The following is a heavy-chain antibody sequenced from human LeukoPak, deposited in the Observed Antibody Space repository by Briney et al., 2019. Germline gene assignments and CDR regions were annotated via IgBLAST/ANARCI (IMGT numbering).Heavy chain of an antibody. CDR3: ARVPLPVGTMDP. D-gene: IGHD7-27*01. CDR1: GYTFTSQG. CDR2: INAYNGDT. Sequence: ASVKVSCKASGYTFTSQGVTWVRQAPGQGLEWMGWINAYNGDTEYAQKFQGRVTKTTDTSTSTAYMDLRSLRSDDTAVYYCARVPLPVGTMDPWGQGTLVTVSS. J-gene: IGHJ5*02. V-gene: IGHV1-18*01.